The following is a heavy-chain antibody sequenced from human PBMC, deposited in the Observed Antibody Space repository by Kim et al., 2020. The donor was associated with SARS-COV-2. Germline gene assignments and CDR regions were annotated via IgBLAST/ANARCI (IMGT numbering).Heavy chain of an antibody. V-gene: IGHV3-30*18. J-gene: IGHJ6*02. CDR1: GFTFSSYG. D-gene: IGHD6-19*01. CDR3: AKDMAVAGGYYYYGMDV. Sequence: GGSLRLSCAASGFTFSSYGMHWVRQAPGKGLEWVAVISYDGSNKHYADSVKGRFTISRDNSKNTLYLQMNSLRAEDTAVYYCAKDMAVAGGYYYYGMDVWGQGTTVTVSS. CDR2: ISYDGSNK.